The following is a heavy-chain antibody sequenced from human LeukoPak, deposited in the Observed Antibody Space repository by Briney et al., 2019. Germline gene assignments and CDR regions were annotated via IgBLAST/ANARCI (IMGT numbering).Heavy chain of an antibody. CDR1: RFTFSSYG. CDR2: IWYDGSKK. V-gene: IGHV3-33*06. D-gene: IGHD1-14*01. J-gene: IGHJ4*02. Sequence: GGSLRLSCVGSRFTFSSYGMHWVRQAPGKGLEWVAVIWYDGSKKFYVDSVKGRFTISRGNSKNTLYLQMNSLSADDTAVYYCAKEMTVYNRGYYFDYWGQGILVTVSS. CDR3: AKEMTVYNRGYYFDY.